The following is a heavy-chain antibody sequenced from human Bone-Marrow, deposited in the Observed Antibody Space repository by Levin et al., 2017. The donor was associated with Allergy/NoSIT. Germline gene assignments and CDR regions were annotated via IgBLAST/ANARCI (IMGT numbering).Heavy chain of an antibody. D-gene: IGHD4-17*01. CDR1: GFTFSSYT. CDR3: ARVPAWGDYVVSNDY. CDR2: IRGSSSYI. V-gene: IGHV3-21*01. Sequence: GGSLRLSCAASGFTFSSYTMNWVRQAPGKGLEWVSSIRGSSSYITFSDSVKGRLTISRDNAKNSLYLQMNNLRAEDTAVYYCARVPAWGDYVVSNDYWGQGTLVTVSS. J-gene: IGHJ4*02.